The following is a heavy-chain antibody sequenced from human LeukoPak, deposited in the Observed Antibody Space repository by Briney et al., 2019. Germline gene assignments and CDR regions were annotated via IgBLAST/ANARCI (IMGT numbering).Heavy chain of an antibody. Sequence: AGGSLRLSCAASGFIFSNYWMSWVRQAPGKGLEWVANIKQDGSEKDYVDSVKGRFTISRDNAKNSLYLQMNSLRAEDAAVYYCATSNWGAWYWGRGTLVTVSS. CDR3: ATSNWGAWY. J-gene: IGHJ4*02. CDR2: IKQDGSEK. CDR1: GFIFSNYW. V-gene: IGHV3-7*01. D-gene: IGHD7-27*01.